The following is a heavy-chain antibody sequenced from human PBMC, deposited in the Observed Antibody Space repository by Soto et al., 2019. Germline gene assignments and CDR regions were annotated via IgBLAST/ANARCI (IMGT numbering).Heavy chain of an antibody. CDR3: ARRKYDFWSGFNNWFDP. CDR1: GFTFISYG. CDR2: IWYDGSNK. D-gene: IGHD3-3*01. Sequence: QVQLVESGGGVVQPGRSLRLSCAASGFTFISYGMHWVRQAPGKGLEWVAVIWYDGSNKYYADSVKVRFTISRDNSKNTLYLQMNSLRADDTAVYYCARRKYDFWSGFNNWFDPWGQGTLVTVSS. J-gene: IGHJ5*02. V-gene: IGHV3-33*01.